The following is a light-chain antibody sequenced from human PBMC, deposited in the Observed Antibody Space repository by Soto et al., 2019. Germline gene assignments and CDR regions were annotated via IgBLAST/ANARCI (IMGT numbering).Light chain of an antibody. V-gene: IGLV1-40*01. CDR3: QSYDSSLSGSDV. J-gene: IGLJ1*01. Sequence: QSVLTQPPSVSGAPGQRVTISCTGSSSNIGAGYDVHWYQQLPGTAPKLLIYGNSNRPSGVPDRFSGSKSGTSASLAITGLQAGDEADYYCQSYDSSLSGSDVFGTGTRSPS. CDR2: GNS. CDR1: SSNIGAGYD.